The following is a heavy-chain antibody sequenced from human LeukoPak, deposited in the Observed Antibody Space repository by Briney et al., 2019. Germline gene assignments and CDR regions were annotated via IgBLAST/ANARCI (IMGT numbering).Heavy chain of an antibody. D-gene: IGHD5-18*01. V-gene: IGHV4-39*07. J-gene: IGHJ4*02. CDR1: GDSITSSSFY. CDR3: ARVIVDTAMVFDY. CDR2: IYYSGST. Sequence: SETLSLTCTVSGDSITSSSFYWAWIRQPPGKGLEWIGTIYYSGSTNYNPSLKSRVTISVDTSKNQFSLKLSSVTAADTAVYYCARVIVDTAMVFDYWGQGTLVTVSS.